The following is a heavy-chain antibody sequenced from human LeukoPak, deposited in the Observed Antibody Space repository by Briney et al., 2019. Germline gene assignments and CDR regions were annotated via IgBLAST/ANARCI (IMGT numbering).Heavy chain of an antibody. J-gene: IGHJ4*02. D-gene: IGHD3-9*01. CDR1: GGSISSNYY. V-gene: IGHV4-39*02. CDR2: FFYSGST. Sequence: SETLSLTCTVSGGSISSNYYWGWIRQPPGKGLEWIVSFFYSGSTYYNPSLKSRVTISDDTSKNQFSLRLTSVTAADTAVYYCARARGRYIDFLDYWGQGTLITVSS. CDR3: ARARGRYIDFLDY.